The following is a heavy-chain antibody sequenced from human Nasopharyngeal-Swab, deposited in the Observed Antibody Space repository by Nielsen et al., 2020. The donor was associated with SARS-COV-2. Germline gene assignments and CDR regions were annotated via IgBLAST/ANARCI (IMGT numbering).Heavy chain of an antibody. Sequence: GESLKISCAASRFTFSNYGMHWVRQAPGRGLEWVAVISYDGSYQYYGDSVKGRFAISRDNSKNTLYLQMNSLRAEDTAVYYCAKAMTLQWLDAFDIWGQGTMVTVSS. CDR2: ISYDGSYQ. CDR3: AKAMTLQWLDAFDI. V-gene: IGHV3-30*18. J-gene: IGHJ3*02. CDR1: RFTFSNYG. D-gene: IGHD6-19*01.